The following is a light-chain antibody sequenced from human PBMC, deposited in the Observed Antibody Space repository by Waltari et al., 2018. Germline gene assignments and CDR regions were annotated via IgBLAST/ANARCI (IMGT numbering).Light chain of an antibody. J-gene: IGKJ4*01. CDR1: PSVDWY. CDR2: DTS. V-gene: IGKV3-11*01. Sequence: EIVLTQSPATLSLSPGERATLSDRAGPSVDWYLAWYQQRPGPPPRLLIYDTSNRAPGIPARFSGSGSDTDFTLTISSLEPEDFAVYYCQQRRSWPLTFGGGTKVEIE. CDR3: QQRRSWPLT.